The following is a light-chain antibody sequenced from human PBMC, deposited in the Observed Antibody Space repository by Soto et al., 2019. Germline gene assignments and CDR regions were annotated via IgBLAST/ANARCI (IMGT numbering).Light chain of an antibody. V-gene: IGLV2-23*02. CDR2: EVT. Sequence: QPGLTQPASVPGSPGQSITISCTGTSSDVGRYNLVSWYQQHPGKAPKLMIYEVTKRPSGVSNRFSGSKSGRTASLTISGLQAEDEGDYYCCSDAGIYVFGTGTKVTLL. J-gene: IGLJ1*01. CDR3: CSDAGIYV. CDR1: SSDVGRYNL.